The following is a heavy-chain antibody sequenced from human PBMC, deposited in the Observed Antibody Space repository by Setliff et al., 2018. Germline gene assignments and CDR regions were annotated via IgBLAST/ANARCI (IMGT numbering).Heavy chain of an antibody. Sequence: PGGSLRLSCAASRFTFSKYWMSWVRQAPGTGLEWLANIKQDGREKFYVDSVKSRFTISRDNAKNSLYLQMNNLRAEDTAVYYCVRDSPYCVNGVCRGYWGKGTQVTVSS. V-gene: IGHV3-7*03. CDR3: VRDSPYCVNGVCRGY. CDR2: IKQDGREK. D-gene: IGHD2-21*01. CDR1: RFTFSKYW. J-gene: IGHJ4*02.